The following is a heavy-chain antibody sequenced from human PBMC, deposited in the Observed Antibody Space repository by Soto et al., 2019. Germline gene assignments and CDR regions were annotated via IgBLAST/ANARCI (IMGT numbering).Heavy chain of an antibody. V-gene: IGHV4-59*01. J-gene: IGHJ4*02. CDR2: IYYSGST. Sequence: SETLSLACTVAGGSISSYYCSWIRQPPGKGLEWIGYIYYSGSTNYNPSLKGRVTISVDTSKNQFSLKLSSVTAADTAVYYCARLYSSSWSAFDYWGQGTLVTVSS. D-gene: IGHD6-13*01. CDR1: GGSISSYY. CDR3: ARLYSSSWSAFDY.